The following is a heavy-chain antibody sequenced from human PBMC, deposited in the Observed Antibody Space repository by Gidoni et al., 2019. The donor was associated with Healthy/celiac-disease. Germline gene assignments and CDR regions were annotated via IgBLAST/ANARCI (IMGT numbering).Heavy chain of an antibody. J-gene: IGHJ5*02. D-gene: IGHD6-6*01. Sequence: EVQLVESGGGLVQPGRSLRLSCAASGFTFDDYAMHLVRQAPGKGLEWVSGISWNSGSIGYADSVKGRFTISRDNAKNSLYLQMNSLRAEDTALYYCAKDMGRQLEDQGWFDPWGQGTLVTVSS. CDR1: GFTFDDYA. CDR3: AKDMGRQLEDQGWFDP. V-gene: IGHV3-9*01. CDR2: ISWNSGSI.